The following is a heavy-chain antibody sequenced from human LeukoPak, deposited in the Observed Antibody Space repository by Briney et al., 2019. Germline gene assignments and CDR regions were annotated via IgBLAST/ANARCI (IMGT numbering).Heavy chain of an antibody. J-gene: IGHJ4*02. CDR2: INSDGSIT. V-gene: IGHV3-74*01. D-gene: IGHD1-26*01. CDR1: GFTFSSYW. Sequence: GGSLRLSCAVSGFTFSSYWMHWVRQAPGKGLVWVSRINSDGSITSYADSVKGRFTISRDNAKNTLYLQVNSLRAEDTALYYCTRSRNSGTYIDDWGQGTLVTVSS. CDR3: TRSRNSGTYIDD.